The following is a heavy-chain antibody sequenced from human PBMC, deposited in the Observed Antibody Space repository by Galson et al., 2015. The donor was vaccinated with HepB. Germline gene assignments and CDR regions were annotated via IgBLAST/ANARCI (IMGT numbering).Heavy chain of an antibody. V-gene: IGHV1-2*02. D-gene: IGHD6-13*01. CDR2: INPNSGGT. J-gene: IGHJ4*02. Sequence: SVKVSCKASGYTFTGYYMHWVRQAPGQGLEWMGWINPNSGGTNYAQKFQGRVTMTRDTSISTAYMELSRLRSDDTAVYYCARGLSIAAAGRKDYWGQGTLVTVSS. CDR3: ARGLSIAAAGRKDY. CDR1: GYTFTGYY.